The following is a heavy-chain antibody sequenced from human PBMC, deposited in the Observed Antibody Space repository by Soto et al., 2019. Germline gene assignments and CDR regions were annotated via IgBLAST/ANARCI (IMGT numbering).Heavy chain of an antibody. D-gene: IGHD3-22*01. V-gene: IGHV3-7*04. CDR3: ARGDYHDTSGPFSDAFDI. J-gene: IGHJ3*02. CDR1: GFTFSSYW. Sequence: EVQLVESGGGLVQPGGSLRLSCAASGFTFSSYWMSWVRQTPGKGLEWVANIKQDGSEKWYVDSVKGRFTISRDNXKXSXSLQMNSLRVEDTAVYYCARGDYHDTSGPFSDAFDIWGQGTMVTVSS. CDR2: IKQDGSEK.